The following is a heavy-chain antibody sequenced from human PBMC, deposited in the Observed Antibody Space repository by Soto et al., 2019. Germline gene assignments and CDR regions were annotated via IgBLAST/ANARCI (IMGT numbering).Heavy chain of an antibody. CDR3: ARSGRVYYYGSGSFDY. CDR1: GGSFSGYY. D-gene: IGHD3-10*01. Sequence: QVQLQQWGAGLLKPSETLSLTCAVYGGSFSGYYWSWIRQPPGKGLEWIGEINHSGSTNYNPSLKGRVTISVDTSKNQFSLKLSSVTAADTAVYYCARSGRVYYYGSGSFDYWGQGTLVTVSS. CDR2: INHSGST. J-gene: IGHJ4*02. V-gene: IGHV4-34*01.